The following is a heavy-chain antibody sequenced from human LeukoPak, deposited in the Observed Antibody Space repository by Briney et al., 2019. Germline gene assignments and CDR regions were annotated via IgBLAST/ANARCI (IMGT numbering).Heavy chain of an antibody. J-gene: IGHJ5*02. CDR2: IYSGGTT. Sequence: GGSLRLSCAASGFSVSTNYMTWIRQAPGKGLDWVSVIYSGGTTYYADSVKGRFTLSRDNSKNTLYLQMTSLRVEDTAVYYCVREGLEGNSTAWYEFEGSWGLGTLVTVSS. CDR3: VREGLEGNSTAWYEFEGS. V-gene: IGHV3-66*01. CDR1: GFSVSTNY. D-gene: IGHD6-19*01.